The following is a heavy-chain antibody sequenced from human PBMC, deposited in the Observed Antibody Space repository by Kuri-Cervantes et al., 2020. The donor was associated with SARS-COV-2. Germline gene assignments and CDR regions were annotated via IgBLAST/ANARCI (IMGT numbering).Heavy chain of an antibody. CDR1: GGSISSGGYS. CDR3: ATGKKYSSGWYAY. V-gene: IGHV4-30-2*02. J-gene: IGHJ4*02. Sequence: SCAVSGGSISSGGYSWSWIRQPPGKGLEWIGYIYHSGSTYYNPSLKSRVTISLDTSKNQFSLNVRSVTAADTAVYYCATGKKYSSGWYAYWGQGTLVTVSS. D-gene: IGHD6-19*01. CDR2: IYHSGST.